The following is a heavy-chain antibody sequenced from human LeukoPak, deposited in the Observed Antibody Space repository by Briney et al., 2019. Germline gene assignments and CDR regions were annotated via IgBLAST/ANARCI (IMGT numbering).Heavy chain of an antibody. CDR1: GFTFSTYW. CDR2: IKANGRET. CDR3: AKGGHVDY. J-gene: IGHJ4*02. V-gene: IGHV3-7*01. Sequence: PGGSLRPSCAASGFTFSTYWLTWVRQAPGKGLEWVANIKANGRETYYVDSVKGRFTISRDNAQKSLYLQLNSLRVEDTAIYYCAKGGHVDYCGRGYLVTVSS. D-gene: IGHD1-26*01.